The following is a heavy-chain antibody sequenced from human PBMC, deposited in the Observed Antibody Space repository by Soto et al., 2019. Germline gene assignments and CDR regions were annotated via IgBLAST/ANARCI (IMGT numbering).Heavy chain of an antibody. CDR1: GFTFSSYA. V-gene: IGHV3-23*01. CDR3: AKDPTGVDDY. Sequence: VQLLESGGDLVQPGGSLRLSCAVSGFTFSSYAMSWVRQAPGKGLEWVSGFSGSGGSTYYADSVKGRFTISGDNSKNTLYLQMNSLRAEDTAVYYCAKDPTGVDDYWGKGTLVTVSS. J-gene: IGHJ4*02. CDR2: FSGSGGST.